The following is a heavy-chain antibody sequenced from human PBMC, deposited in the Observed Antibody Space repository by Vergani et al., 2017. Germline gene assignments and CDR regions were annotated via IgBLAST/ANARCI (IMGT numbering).Heavy chain of an antibody. CDR2: IIPILGIA. Sequence: QVQLVQSGAEVKKPGSSVKVSCKASGGTFSSYTISWVRQAPGQGLEWMGRIIPILGIANYAQKFQGRVTITADKSTSTAYMELSRLRSDDTAVYYCARGEAVLWFGESPGYWGQGTLVTVSS. D-gene: IGHD3-10*01. CDR1: GGTFSSYT. CDR3: ARGEAVLWFGESPGY. J-gene: IGHJ4*02. V-gene: IGHV1-69*02.